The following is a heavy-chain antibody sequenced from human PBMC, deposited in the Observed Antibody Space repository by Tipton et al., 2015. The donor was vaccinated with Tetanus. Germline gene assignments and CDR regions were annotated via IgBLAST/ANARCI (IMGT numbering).Heavy chain of an antibody. CDR2: ISAYNGNT. J-gene: IGHJ5*02. CDR3: ARDPRNGIAAAAWFDP. Sequence: QLVQSGAEVKKPGASVKVSCKASGYTFTSYGISWVRQAPGQGLEWMGWISAYNGNTNYAQKLQGRVTMTTDTSTSTAYMELRSLGADDTAVYYCARDPRNGIAAAAWFDPWGQGTLVTVSS. D-gene: IGHD6-13*01. CDR1: GYTFTSYG. V-gene: IGHV1-18*01.